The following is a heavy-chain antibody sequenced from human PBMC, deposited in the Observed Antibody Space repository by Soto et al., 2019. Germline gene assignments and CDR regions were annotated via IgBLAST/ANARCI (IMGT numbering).Heavy chain of an antibody. J-gene: IGHJ5*02. CDR3: VRIRYQLPSSVLWLDP. D-gene: IGHD3-16*01. V-gene: IGHV4-34*01. CDR2: INHVGGT. Sequence: ETLSLTCAVYGGFLSESYWTWIRQPPGKGLEWIGEINHVGGTNYNPSLKSRVTMSVDTSQNQFSLRLISVTAADTAMYFCVRIRYQLPSSVLWLDPSGQGTPVTVSS. CDR1: GGFLSESY.